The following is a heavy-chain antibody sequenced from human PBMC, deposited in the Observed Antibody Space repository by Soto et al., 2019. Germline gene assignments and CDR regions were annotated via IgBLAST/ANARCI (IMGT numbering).Heavy chain of an antibody. D-gene: IGHD1-1*01. CDR2: IGSDGTTI. CDR3: ARSWNEYFEY. Sequence: GGSLRLSCAASGFTFRSYEMNWVRQAPGKGLEWVSYIGSDGTTIYYADSVKGRFTISRDNTKKSLYLQMNSLRAEDTALYYCARSWNEYFEYWGQGTPVTVS. CDR1: GFTFRSYE. V-gene: IGHV3-48*03. J-gene: IGHJ4*02.